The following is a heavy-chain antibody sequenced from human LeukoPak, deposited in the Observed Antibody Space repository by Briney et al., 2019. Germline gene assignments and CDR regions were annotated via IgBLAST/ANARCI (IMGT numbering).Heavy chain of an antibody. Sequence: PSQTLSLTCTVSGGSISSGSYYWSWIRQPAGKGLEWIGRIYTSGSTNYNPSLKSRVTISVDTSKNQFSLKLSSVTAADTAVYYCARAHSGGLIARDAFDIWGQGTMVTVSS. CDR2: IYTSGST. CDR3: ARAHSGGLIARDAFDI. CDR1: GGSISSGSYY. V-gene: IGHV4-61*02. D-gene: IGHD3-16*01. J-gene: IGHJ3*02.